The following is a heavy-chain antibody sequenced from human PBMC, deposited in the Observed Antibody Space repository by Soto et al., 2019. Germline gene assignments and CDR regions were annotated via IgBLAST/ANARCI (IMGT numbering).Heavy chain of an antibody. CDR2: IYPGDSDT. J-gene: IGHJ3*02. D-gene: IGHD3-22*01. Sequence: SXXISCKGSGYSFTSYWIGWVRQMPGKGLEWMGIIYPGDSDTRYSPSFQGQVTISADKSISTAYLQWSSLKASDTAMYYCAGQXXXXXXXXXTDAFXIWXQGTXXXVSS. CDR3: AGQXXXXXXXXXTDAFXI. CDR1: GYSFTSYW. V-gene: IGHV5-51*01.